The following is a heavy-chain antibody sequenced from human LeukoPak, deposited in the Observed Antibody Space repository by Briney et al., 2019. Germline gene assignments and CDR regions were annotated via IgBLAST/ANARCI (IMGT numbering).Heavy chain of an antibody. CDR3: ASSGSYRFDY. CDR1: GFTFSSYS. D-gene: IGHD1-26*01. J-gene: IGHJ4*02. Sequence: GGSLRLSCAASGFTFSSYSMNWVRQAPGKGLEWVSHITASGTAMFYADSVKGRFTISRDNAKNSLYLQMSSLRDEDTAVYYCASSGSYRFDYWGQGTLVTVSS. CDR2: ITASGTAM. V-gene: IGHV3-48*02.